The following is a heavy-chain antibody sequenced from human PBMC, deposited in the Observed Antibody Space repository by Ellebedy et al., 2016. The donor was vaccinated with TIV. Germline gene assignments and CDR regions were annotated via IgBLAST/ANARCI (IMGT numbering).Heavy chain of an antibody. CDR2: MNPDGNER. Sequence: PGGSLRLSCAASGFTFSDYYMTWIRQAPGKGLEWVTNMNPDGNERYYVDSVKCRFTVSRDNAKNSMFLQMNNLSAEDTAVYYCASALPYQFLHGDYFDYWGQGTLVTVSS. J-gene: IGHJ4*02. CDR1: GFTFSDYY. CDR3: ASALPYQFLHGDYFDY. D-gene: IGHD2/OR15-2a*01. V-gene: IGHV3-7*03.